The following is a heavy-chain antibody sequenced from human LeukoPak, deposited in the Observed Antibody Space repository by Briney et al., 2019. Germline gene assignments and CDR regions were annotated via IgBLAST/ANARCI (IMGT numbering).Heavy chain of an antibody. V-gene: IGHV1-18*01. CDR2: ISAYNGNT. CDR1: GYTFTSYG. Sequence: ASVKVSCKASGYTFTSYGISWVRQAPGQGLEWMGWISAYNGNTNYAQKFQGRVTMTRDTSISTAYMELSRLRSDDTAVYYCAPTIFEWLGDRQSVFDYWGQGTLVTVSS. D-gene: IGHD3-3*01. J-gene: IGHJ4*02. CDR3: APTIFEWLGDRQSVFDY.